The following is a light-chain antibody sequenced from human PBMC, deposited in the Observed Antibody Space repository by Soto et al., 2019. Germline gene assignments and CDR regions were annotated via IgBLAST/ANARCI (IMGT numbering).Light chain of an antibody. CDR3: SSYTSSSSYV. J-gene: IGLJ1*01. CDR2: DVT. V-gene: IGLV2-14*01. Sequence: QSALTQPASVSGSPGQSITLLCTGTSSDFVIYNSVSWYQQHPGKAPKLMIHDVTNRPSGVSNRFSGSKSGNTASLTISGLQAEDEADYYCSSYTSSSSYVFGTGTKLTVL. CDR1: SSDFVIYNS.